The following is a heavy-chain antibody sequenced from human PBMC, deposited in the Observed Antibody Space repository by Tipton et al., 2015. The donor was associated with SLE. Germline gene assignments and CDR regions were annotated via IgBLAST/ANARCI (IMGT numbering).Heavy chain of an antibody. Sequence: SLRLSCAASGFTFSSYAMSWVRQAPGKGLEWVSAISGSGGSTYYADSVKGRFTISRDNSKNTLYLQMNSLRAEDTAVYYCARDSLPYDSSGSFDYWGQGTLVTVSS. CDR3: ARDSLPYDSSGSFDY. CDR1: GFTFSSYA. J-gene: IGHJ4*02. V-gene: IGHV3-23*01. D-gene: IGHD3-22*01. CDR2: ISGSGGST.